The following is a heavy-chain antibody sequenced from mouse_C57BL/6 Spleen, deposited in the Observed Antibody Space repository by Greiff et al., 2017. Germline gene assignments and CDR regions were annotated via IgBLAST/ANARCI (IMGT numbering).Heavy chain of an antibody. CDR3: GIHGDWDRYFDV. Sequence: EVKLMESGGGLVQPGGSLKLSCAASGFTFSDYYMYWVRQTPEKRLEWVAYISHGGGSTYYPDTVKGRFTISRDNAKNTLYLQMSRLKSEETAMYYCGIHGDWDRYFDVWGTGTTVTVSS. J-gene: IGHJ1*03. V-gene: IGHV5-12*01. CDR2: ISHGGGST. D-gene: IGHD4-1*01. CDR1: GFTFSDYY.